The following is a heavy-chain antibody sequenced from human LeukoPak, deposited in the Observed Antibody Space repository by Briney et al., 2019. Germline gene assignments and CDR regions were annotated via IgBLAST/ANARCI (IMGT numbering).Heavy chain of an antibody. D-gene: IGHD2-15*01. CDR3: ARGRIVVVAYYMDV. CDR2: IIPIFGTA. Sequence: SVKVSCKASGYTFTNYGISWVRQAPGQGLEWMGGIIPIFGTANYAQKFQGRVTITTDESTSTAYMELSSLRSEDTAVYYCARGRIVVVAYYMDVWGKGTTVTVSS. V-gene: IGHV1-69*05. CDR1: GYTFTNYG. J-gene: IGHJ6*03.